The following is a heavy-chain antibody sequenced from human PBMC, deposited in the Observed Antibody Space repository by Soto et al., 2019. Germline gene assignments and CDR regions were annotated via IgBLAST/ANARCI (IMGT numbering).Heavy chain of an antibody. J-gene: IGHJ5*02. CDR1: GGTFSSYA. V-gene: IGHV1-69*13. CDR3: ANYYGSGSYYNVMSTVNWFDP. Sequence: SVKVSCKASGGTFSSYAISWVRQAPGQGLEWMGGIIPIFGTANYAQKFQGRVTITADESTSTTYMELSSLRSEDTAVYYCANYYGSGSYYNVMSTVNWFDPWGQGTLVTVSS. CDR2: IIPIFGTA. D-gene: IGHD3-10*01.